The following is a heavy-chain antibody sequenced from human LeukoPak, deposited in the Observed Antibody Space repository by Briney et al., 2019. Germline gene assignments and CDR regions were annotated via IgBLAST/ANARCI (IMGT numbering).Heavy chain of an antibody. D-gene: IGHD4-17*01. CDR3: AKAGYGDYSSNI. CDR2: SSDTT. Sequence: GGSLRLSCAASGFTFSSYAMSWVRQAPRKGLEWVSTSSDTTYYTDSVKGRFTISRDTSKNTLYLQMNSLGAADTAVYYCAKAGYGDYSSNIWGQGTMVTVSS. V-gene: IGHV3-23*01. CDR1: GFTFSSYA. J-gene: IGHJ3*02.